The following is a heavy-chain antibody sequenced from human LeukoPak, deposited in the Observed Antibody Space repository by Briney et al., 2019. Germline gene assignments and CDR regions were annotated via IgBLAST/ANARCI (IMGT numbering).Heavy chain of an antibody. CDR1: GVTFSSYA. Sequence: QPGGSLRLSCAVSGVTFSSYAMSWVRQAPGKGREWVSAISGSGGSTYYADSVKGRFTISRDNSNNTLYLQMNSLRAEDTAVYYCAKDGNYYGSGEPHFADYWGQGTLVTVSS. D-gene: IGHD3-10*01. V-gene: IGHV3-23*01. CDR3: AKDGNYYGSGEPHFADY. CDR2: ISGSGGST. J-gene: IGHJ4*02.